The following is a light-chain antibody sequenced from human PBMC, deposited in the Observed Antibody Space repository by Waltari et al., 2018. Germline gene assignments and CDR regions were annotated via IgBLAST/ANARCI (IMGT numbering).Light chain of an antibody. V-gene: IGLV2-11*01. CDR2: DVT. J-gene: IGLJ2*01. CDR3: CSYAGRYTHVV. Sequence: QSALTQPRSVSGSPGQSVTISCTGTSSAVGAYYYVSWYQHHPGKAPKLMICDVTKRPSGVPDRFSGSKSGNTASLTISGLQAEDEAYYYCCSYAGRYTHVVFGGGTKLTVL. CDR1: SSAVGAYYY.